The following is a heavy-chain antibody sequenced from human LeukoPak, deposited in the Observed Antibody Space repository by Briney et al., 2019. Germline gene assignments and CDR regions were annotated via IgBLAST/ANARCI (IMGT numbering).Heavy chain of an antibody. J-gene: IGHJ4*02. CDR2: IYYSGST. CDR1: GGSISSGGYY. CDR3: ARGPAQASFDY. Sequence: SETLSLTCTVSGGSISSGGYYWSWIRQHPGKGLEWIGYIYYSGSTYYNPSLKSRVTISVDTSKNQFPLKLSSVTAADTAVYYCARGPAQASFDYWGQGTLVTVSS. V-gene: IGHV4-31*03.